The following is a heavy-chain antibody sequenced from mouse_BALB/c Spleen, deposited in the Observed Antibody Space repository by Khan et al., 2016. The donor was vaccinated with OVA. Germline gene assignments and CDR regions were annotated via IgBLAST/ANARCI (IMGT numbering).Heavy chain of an antibody. CDR2: TNPTNGRT. CDR1: GYTFTSYW. J-gene: IGHJ2*01. D-gene: IGHD1-1*01. V-gene: IGHV1S81*02. CDR3: ARIKKIVATYVDY. Sequence: QVQLKQSGAELVKAGASVKMSCKASGYTFTSYWMHWVKQRLGQGLEWFAETNPTNGRTYYNEKFKSKATMTLDKSSSTAYMLLSGPTFEDSAVYYCARIKKIVATYVDYWGQGTTLTVSS.